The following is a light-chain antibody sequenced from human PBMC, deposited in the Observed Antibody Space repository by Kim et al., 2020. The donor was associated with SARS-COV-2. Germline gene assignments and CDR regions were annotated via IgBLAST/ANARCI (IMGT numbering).Light chain of an antibody. CDR2: GAS. CDR3: QQYGSSPYT. V-gene: IGKV3-20*01. J-gene: IGKJ2*01. Sequence: EIVLTQNPGTLSLSPGERATLSCRASQTVSSNYLAWYQQRPGQAPRLLISGASNRATGIPDMFSGSGSGTDFTLTISRLEPEDFAVYYCQQYGSSPYTFGQGTKLEI. CDR1: QTVSSNY.